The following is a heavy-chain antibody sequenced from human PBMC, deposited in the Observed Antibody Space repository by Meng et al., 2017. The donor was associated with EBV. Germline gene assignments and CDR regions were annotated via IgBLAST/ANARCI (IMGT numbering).Heavy chain of an antibody. D-gene: IGHD1-26*01. CDR1: GGSFSGYY. J-gene: IGHJ5*02. CDR2: INHSGST. Sequence: QVQLQQWGAGLLKPSEXLSLTCAGCGGSFSGYYWSWIRQPPGKGLEWIGEINHSGSTNYSPSLKSRVTISVDTSKNQFSLKLSSVTAADTAVYYCARGGGNRGGIVGATYRLNWFDPWGQGTLVTVSS. V-gene: IGHV4-34*01. CDR3: ARGGGNRGGIVGATYRLNWFDP.